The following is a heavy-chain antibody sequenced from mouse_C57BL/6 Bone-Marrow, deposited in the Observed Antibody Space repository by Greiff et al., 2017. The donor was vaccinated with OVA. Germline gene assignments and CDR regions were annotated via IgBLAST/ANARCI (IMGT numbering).Heavy chain of an antibody. V-gene: IGHV1-55*01. D-gene: IGHD1-1*01. Sequence: QVQLQQPGAELVKPGASVKMSCKASGYTFTSYWITWVKQRPGQGLEWIGDIYPGSGSTNYNEKFKSKAKLTVDTSSSTAYMQLSSLTSEDSAVYYCARDYYGSEGFAYWGQGTLVTVSA. CDR3: ARDYYGSEGFAY. CDR1: GYTFTSYW. J-gene: IGHJ3*01. CDR2: IYPGSGST.